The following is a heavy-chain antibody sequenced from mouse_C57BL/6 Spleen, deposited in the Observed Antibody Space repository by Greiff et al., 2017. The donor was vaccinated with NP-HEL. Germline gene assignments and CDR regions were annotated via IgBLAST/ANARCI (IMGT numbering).Heavy chain of an antibody. CDR2: IHLNSGST. J-gene: IGHJ2*01. Sequence: QVQLQQPGAELVKPGASVKLSCKASGYTFTSYWMHWVKQRPGQGLEWIGMIHLNSGSTNYNEKFKSKATLTVDKSSSTAYMQLSSLTSEDSAVYYCARVSRSTMITTYFDYWGQGTTLTVSS. CDR3: ARVSRSTMITTYFDY. CDR1: GYTFTSYW. V-gene: IGHV1-64*01. D-gene: IGHD2-4*01.